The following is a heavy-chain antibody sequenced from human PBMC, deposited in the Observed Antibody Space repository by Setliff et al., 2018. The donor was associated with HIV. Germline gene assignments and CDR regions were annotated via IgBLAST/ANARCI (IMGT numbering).Heavy chain of an antibody. D-gene: IGHD1-1*01. CDR3: ARGHSGNDY. J-gene: IGHJ4*02. V-gene: IGHV1-8*02. CDR2: MNPNSGNT. Sequence: EASVKVSCKASGYTFTNYDINWVRQATGQGLEWMGRMNPNSGNTEYAQQFQGRVTMTRNTSIRTAYMELSSLRSEDTAIYYCARGHSGNDYWGQGTLVTVSS. CDR1: GYTFTNYD.